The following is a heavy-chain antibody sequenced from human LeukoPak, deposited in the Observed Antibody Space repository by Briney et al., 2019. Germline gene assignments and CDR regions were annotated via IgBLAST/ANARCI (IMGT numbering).Heavy chain of an antibody. J-gene: IGHJ4*02. D-gene: IGHD3-3*01. CDR2: ISGSGRYI. Sequence: GGSLRLSCSAPGVTFSDYYSMNWVRHAPGKGLEWVSVISGSGRYIYYGDSVRCRFTISRDNAQNSVLLEVNSLRVEDTAVYYCATGLGDSNIDYWGQGTLVTVSS. CDR1: GVTFSDYYS. V-gene: IGHV3-21*01. CDR3: ATGLGDSNIDY.